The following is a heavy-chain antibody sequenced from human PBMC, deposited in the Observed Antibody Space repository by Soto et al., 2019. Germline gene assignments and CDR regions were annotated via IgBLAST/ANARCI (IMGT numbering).Heavy chain of an antibody. J-gene: IGHJ4*02. V-gene: IGHV5-51*01. CDR2: IYAGDSDT. D-gene: IGHD3-3*01. Sequence: PGESLKISCKGSGYSFTSYWIAWVRQMPGKGLEWMGIIYAGDSDTRYSPSLQGQVTISADKSIRIAYLQWSSLKASDTAMYYCARSSTIFGVVSLDYWGQGTLVTVSS. CDR1: GYSFTSYW. CDR3: ARSSTIFGVVSLDY.